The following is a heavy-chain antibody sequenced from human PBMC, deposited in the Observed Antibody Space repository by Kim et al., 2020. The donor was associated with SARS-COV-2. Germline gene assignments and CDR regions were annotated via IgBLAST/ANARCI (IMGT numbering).Heavy chain of an antibody. V-gene: IGHV3-7*01. J-gene: IGHJ4*02. CDR2: IKEDGRDT. D-gene: IGHD3-22*01. CDR1: GFAFSTSW. Sequence: GGSLSLSCVGSGFAFSTSWMTWVRQVPGKGLEWVANIKEDGRDTYYVDSVKGRFTISRDNAKSSVYLQMNSLRAEDTAVYYCARDPYDSSGYGAFDYWGQGTLVTVAS. CDR3: ARDPYDSSGYGAFDY.